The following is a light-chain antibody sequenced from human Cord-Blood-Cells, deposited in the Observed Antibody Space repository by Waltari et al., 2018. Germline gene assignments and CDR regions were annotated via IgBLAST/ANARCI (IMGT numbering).Light chain of an antibody. J-gene: IGLJ3*02. Sequence: QSALTQPASVSGSPGQSITISCTGTSSDVGGYNYVSWYQQHPGKAPKLMIYDVCNRPSAVSNRFSGSKSGNTTSLTISGLQAEDESNYYCSSYASGSTWVFGGETNRTVL. CDR2: DVC. CDR1: SSDVGGYNY. V-gene: IGLV2-14*03. CDR3: SSYASGSTWV.